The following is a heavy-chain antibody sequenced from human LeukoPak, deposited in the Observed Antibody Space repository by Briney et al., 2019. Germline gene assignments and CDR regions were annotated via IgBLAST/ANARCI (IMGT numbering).Heavy chain of an antibody. CDR1: GFTVSSYG. CDR2: ITSISSSI. V-gene: IGHV3-21*06. D-gene: IGHD6-13*01. J-gene: IGHJ3*02. CDR3: ARARGSSWSTDAFDI. Sequence: GGSLRLSCAASGFTVSSYGMNWVRQLPGKGLEWVSSITSISSSINYADSVKGRFTISRDNAKNSIYVQMKSLRAEDTAVYYCARARGSSWSTDAFDIWGQGTMVTVSS.